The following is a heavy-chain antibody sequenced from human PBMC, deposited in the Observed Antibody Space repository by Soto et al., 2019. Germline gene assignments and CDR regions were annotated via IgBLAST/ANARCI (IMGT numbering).Heavy chain of an antibody. CDR2: IEPSDSYT. Sequence: GESLKISCKGSGHSFTSYWISWVRQMPGKGLEWMGRIEPSDSYTNYSPSFQGHVTISADKSISTAYLQWSSLKASDTAMYYCASPGIASQDRNYYYGMDVWGQGTTVTVS. CDR1: GHSFTSYW. J-gene: IGHJ6*02. V-gene: IGHV5-10-1*01. D-gene: IGHD6-13*01. CDR3: ASPGIASQDRNYYYGMDV.